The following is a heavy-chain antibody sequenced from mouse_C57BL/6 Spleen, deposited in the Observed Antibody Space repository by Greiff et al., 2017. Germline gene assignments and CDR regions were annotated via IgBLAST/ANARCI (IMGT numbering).Heavy chain of an antibody. Sequence: VQLVESGAELVKPGASVKISCKASGYAFSSYWMNWVKQRPGKGLEWIGQIYPGDGDTNYNGKFKGKATLTADKSSSTAYMQLSSLTSEDSAVYFCASGGNYYAMDYWGQGTSVTVSS. CDR3: ASGGNYYAMDY. D-gene: IGHD2-1*01. CDR1: GYAFSSYW. V-gene: IGHV1-80*01. CDR2: IYPGDGDT. J-gene: IGHJ4*01.